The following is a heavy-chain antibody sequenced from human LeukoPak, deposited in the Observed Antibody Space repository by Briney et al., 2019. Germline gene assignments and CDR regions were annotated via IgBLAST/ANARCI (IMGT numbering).Heavy chain of an antibody. Sequence: GGSLRLSCAASGFTFSSYGMHWVRQAPGMGLEWVAVIWYDGSNKYYADSVKGRFTISRDNSKNTLYLQMNSLRAEDTAVYYCAKGSVSYYFDYWGQGTLVTVSS. CDR1: GFTFSSYG. V-gene: IGHV3-33*06. J-gene: IGHJ4*02. CDR2: IWYDGSNK. D-gene: IGHD5/OR15-5a*01. CDR3: AKGSVSYYFDY.